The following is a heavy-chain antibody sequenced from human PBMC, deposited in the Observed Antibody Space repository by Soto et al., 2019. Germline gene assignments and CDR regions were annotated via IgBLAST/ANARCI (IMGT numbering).Heavy chain of an antibody. CDR1: GFTFTSSA. J-gene: IGHJ4*02. V-gene: IGHV1-58*02. D-gene: IGHD2-15*01. CDR2: IVVGSGNT. Sequence: ASVKVSCKASGFTFTSSAMQWVRQARGQRLEWIGWIVVGSGNTNYAQKFQERVTITRDMSTSTAYMELSSLRSEDTAVYYCAAGYCSGGSCYSRIDYWGQGTLVTVSS. CDR3: AAGYCSGGSCYSRIDY.